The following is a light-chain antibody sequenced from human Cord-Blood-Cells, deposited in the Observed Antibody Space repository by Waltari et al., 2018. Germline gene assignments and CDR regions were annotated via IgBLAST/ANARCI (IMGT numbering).Light chain of an antibody. CDR2: KDS. Sequence: SYELTQPPSVSVSPGQTARTTCSGDALPKQYAYWYQQKPGQAPVLVIYKDSERPSGIPERFSGSSSGTTVTLTISGVQAEDEADYYCQSADSSGTLFGGGTKLTVL. V-gene: IGLV3-25*03. CDR1: ALPKQY. J-gene: IGLJ3*02. CDR3: QSADSSGTL.